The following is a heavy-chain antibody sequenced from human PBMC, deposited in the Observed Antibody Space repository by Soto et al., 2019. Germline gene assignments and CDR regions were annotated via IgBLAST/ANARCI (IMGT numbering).Heavy chain of an antibody. D-gene: IGHD1-26*01. Sequence: GGSLRLSCAASGFTFSSYAMSWVRQAPGKGLEWVSSISGSGGSTYYADSVKGQFTISRDNSKNTMYLQMDSLRAEDTAVYYCASRVPHGTYGAPYFQHWGQGTLVTVSS. J-gene: IGHJ1*01. V-gene: IGHV3-23*01. CDR1: GFTFSSYA. CDR3: ASRVPHGTYGAPYFQH. CDR2: ISGSGGST.